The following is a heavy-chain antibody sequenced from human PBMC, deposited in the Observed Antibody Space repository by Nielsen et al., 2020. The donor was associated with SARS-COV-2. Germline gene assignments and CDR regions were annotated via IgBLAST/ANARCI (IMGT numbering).Heavy chain of an antibody. CDR2: IYTSGST. CDR1: GGSISSGSYY. CDR3: ARDNLPGLTMIVENGAFDI. V-gene: IGHV4-61*02. J-gene: IGHJ3*02. D-gene: IGHD3-22*01. Sequence: SETLSLTCTVSGGSISSGSYYWSWIRQPAGKGLEWIGRIYTSGSTNYNPSLKSRVTISVDTSKNQFSLKLSSVTAADTAVYYCARDNLPGLTMIVENGAFDIWGQGTMVTVSS.